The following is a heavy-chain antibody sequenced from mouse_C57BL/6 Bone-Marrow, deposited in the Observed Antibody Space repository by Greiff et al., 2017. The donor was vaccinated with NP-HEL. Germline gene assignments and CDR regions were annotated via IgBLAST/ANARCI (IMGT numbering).Heavy chain of an antibody. Sequence: VQRVESGPGLVQPSQSLSITCTVSGFSLTSYGVHWVRQSPGKGLEWLGVIWRGGSTDYNAAFMSRLSITKDNSKSQVFFKMNSLQADDTAIYYCAKKAYYGSRGYFDVWGTGTTVTVSS. CDR3: AKKAYYGSRGYFDV. D-gene: IGHD1-1*01. CDR2: IWRGGST. V-gene: IGHV2-5*01. CDR1: GFSLTSYG. J-gene: IGHJ1*03.